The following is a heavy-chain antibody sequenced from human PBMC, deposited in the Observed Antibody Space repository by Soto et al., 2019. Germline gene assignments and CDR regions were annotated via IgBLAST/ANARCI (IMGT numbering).Heavy chain of an antibody. J-gene: IGHJ4*02. CDR2: IYYSGST. CDR3: ARGLSNAFDY. Sequence: SETLSLTCTVSGGSISSYYWSWIRQPPGKGLEWIGYIYYSGSTNYNPSLKSRVTISVDTSKNQFSLKLSSVTAADTAVYYCARGLSNAFDYWGQGTLVTVS. D-gene: IGHD4-4*01. V-gene: IGHV4-59*01. CDR1: GGSISSYY.